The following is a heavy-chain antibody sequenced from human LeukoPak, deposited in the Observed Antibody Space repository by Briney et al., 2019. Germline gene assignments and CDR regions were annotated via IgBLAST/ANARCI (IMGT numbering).Heavy chain of an antibody. D-gene: IGHD1-26*01. CDR1: GYTLTELS. V-gene: IGHV1-24*01. J-gene: IGHJ3*02. CDR3: ATERREWVPPAFDI. Sequence: ASVKVSCKVSGYTLTELSMHWVRQAPGKRLEWMGGLYPEDGETIYAQKFQGRVTMTEDTSTDTAYMELSSLRSEDTAVYYCATERREWVPPAFDIWGQGRMVTVSA. CDR2: LYPEDGET.